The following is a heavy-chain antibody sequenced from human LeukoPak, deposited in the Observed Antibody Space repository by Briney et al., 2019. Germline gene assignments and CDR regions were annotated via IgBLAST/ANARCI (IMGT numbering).Heavy chain of an antibody. J-gene: IGHJ6*02. D-gene: IGHD5-12*01. CDR3: ASEGARIVATTLHYYYGMDV. Sequence: ASVKVSCKASGYTFTSYYMHWVRQAPGQGLEWMGIINPSGGSTSYAQKFQGRVTMTRDTSTSTVYMELSSLRSEDTAVYYCASEGARIVATTLHYYYGMDVWGQGTTVTVSS. CDR1: GYTFTSYY. CDR2: INPSGGST. V-gene: IGHV1-46*03.